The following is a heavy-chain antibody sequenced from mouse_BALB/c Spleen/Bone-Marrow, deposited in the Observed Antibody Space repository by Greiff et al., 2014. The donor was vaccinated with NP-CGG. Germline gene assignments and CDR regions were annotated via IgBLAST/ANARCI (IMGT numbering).Heavy chain of an antibody. CDR3: ARDRGVQGYAMDY. CDR2: ISYGGSYI. D-gene: IGHD2-14*01. CDR1: GFTFSDFY. Sequence: VQLKQSGGGLVKPGGSLKLSCAASGFTFSDFYMYLVRQTPEKRLEWVATISYGGSYIYYPDSVKGRFTISRDDAKNNLYLQMSSLKSEDTAMYYCARDRGVQGYAMDYWGQGTSVTVSS. J-gene: IGHJ4*01. V-gene: IGHV5-4*02.